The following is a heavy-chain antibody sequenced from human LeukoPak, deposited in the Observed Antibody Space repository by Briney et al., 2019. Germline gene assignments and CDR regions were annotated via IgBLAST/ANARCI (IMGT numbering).Heavy chain of an antibody. Sequence: GASVKVSCKASGYTFTSYDINWVRQATGQGLEWMGWMNPNNGNTGYTQKFQGRLAMTRNTSVNSAYMELSSLRSEDTAVYYCARGNGYSSGTGDNWFDPWGQGTLVTVSS. D-gene: IGHD5-18*01. CDR1: GYTFTSYD. J-gene: IGHJ5*02. CDR2: MNPNNGNT. CDR3: ARGNGYSSGTGDNWFDP. V-gene: IGHV1-8*01.